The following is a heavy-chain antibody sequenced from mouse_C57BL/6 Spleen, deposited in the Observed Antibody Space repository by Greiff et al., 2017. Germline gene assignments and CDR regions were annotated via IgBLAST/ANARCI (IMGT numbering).Heavy chain of an antibody. CDR2: ISNGGGST. CDR3: ARQTGAY. V-gene: IGHV5-12*01. D-gene: IGHD4-1*01. Sequence: EVQVVESGGGLVQPGGSLKLSCAASGFTFSDYYMYWVRQTPEKRLEWVAYISNGGGSTYYPDTVKGRFTISRDNAKNTLYLQMSRLKSEDTAMYYCARQTGAYWGQGTLVTVSA. J-gene: IGHJ3*01. CDR1: GFTFSDYY.